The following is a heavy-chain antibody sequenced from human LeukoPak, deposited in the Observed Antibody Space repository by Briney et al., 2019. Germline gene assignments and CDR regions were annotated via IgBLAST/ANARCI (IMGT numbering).Heavy chain of an antibody. D-gene: IGHD3-10*01. Sequence: ASVKVSCKASGYTFTSYYMHWVRQAPGQGLEWMGIINPSGGSTSYAQKFQGRVTMTRDTSTSTVYMELSSLRSEDTAVYYCARDTSTVRGVTYYFDYWGQGTLVTVTS. J-gene: IGHJ4*02. V-gene: IGHV1-46*01. CDR2: INPSGGST. CDR1: GYTFTSYY. CDR3: ARDTSTVRGVTYYFDY.